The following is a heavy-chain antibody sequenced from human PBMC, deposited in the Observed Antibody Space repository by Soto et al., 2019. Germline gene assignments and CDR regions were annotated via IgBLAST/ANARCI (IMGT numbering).Heavy chain of an antibody. V-gene: IGHV4-31*02. CDR2: IYYTGTT. Sequence: TRSLARTVSGGATRGGGYFWCWVRQFPGKGLEWIGYIYYTGTTYYNPSLKSRLTLSVETSKNQFSLKLSSVTVADTAVYYCARDSSSTANWIDPWGQGTLVTVSS. J-gene: IGHJ5*02. CDR1: GGATRGGGYF. D-gene: IGHD2-2*01. CDR3: ARDSSSTANWIDP.